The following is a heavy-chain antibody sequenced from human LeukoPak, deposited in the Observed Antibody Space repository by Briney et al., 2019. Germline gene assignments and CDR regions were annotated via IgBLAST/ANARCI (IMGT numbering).Heavy chain of an antibody. J-gene: IGHJ6*04. Sequence: GGSLRLSCAASGFTFSSYWMLWVRQAPGKGLEWVASIKQDGSEKYYVDSMKGRFTISRDNAKNSLYLQMNSLRVGDTAVYYCARMPRGPDVWGKGTTVTVSS. V-gene: IGHV3-7*01. CDR1: GFTFSSYW. CDR2: IKQDGSEK. D-gene: IGHD2-2*01. CDR3: ARMPRGPDV.